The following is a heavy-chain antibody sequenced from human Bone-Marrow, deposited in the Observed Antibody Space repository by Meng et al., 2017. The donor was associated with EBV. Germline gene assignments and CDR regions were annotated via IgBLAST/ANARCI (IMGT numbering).Heavy chain of an antibody. CDR3: ARGDCSSGSCYSQYRLPRTPFDY. J-gene: IGHJ4*02. CDR1: GGSFSGYY. Sequence: QVQLQQWGAGLLKPSXTLSLTCAVYGGSFSGYYWSWIRQPPGKGLEWIGEINHSGSTNYNPSLKSRVTISVDTSKNQFSLKLSSVTAADTAVYYCARGDCSSGSCYSQYRLPRTPFDYLGQGTLGTVSS. V-gene: IGHV4-34*01. D-gene: IGHD2-15*01. CDR2: INHSGST.